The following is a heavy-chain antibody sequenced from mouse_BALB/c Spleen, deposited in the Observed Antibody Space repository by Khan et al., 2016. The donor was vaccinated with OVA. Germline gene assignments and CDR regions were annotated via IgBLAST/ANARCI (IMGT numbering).Heavy chain of an antibody. CDR2: IDPANDNS. J-gene: IGHJ2*01. CDR3: APAGTGDYVDY. V-gene: IGHV14-3*02. D-gene: IGHD4-1*01. CDR1: GFNIKDTH. Sequence: EVQLQQSGAELVKPGASVKLSCTASGFNIKDTHMHWVKQRPEQGLEWIGRIDPANDNSKYDPRFQGKANITADTSSNTAYLHLSSLTSEDTAVYYGAPAGTGDYVDYWGQGTTLTVSS.